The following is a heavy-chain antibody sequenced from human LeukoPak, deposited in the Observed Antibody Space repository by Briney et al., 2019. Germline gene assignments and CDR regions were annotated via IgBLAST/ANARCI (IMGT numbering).Heavy chain of an antibody. V-gene: IGHV4-31*03. Sequence: PSHTLSLTCTVSGGSISSGAYYWSWIRQHPGKALEWIGYIYYSGSTYYNPSLKSRVTISVDTSKNQFSLKLSSVTAADTAVSYCASAVAVASPSACWGQGTLVTVSS. D-gene: IGHD2-15*01. CDR1: GGSISSGAYY. CDR3: ASAVAVASPSAC. CDR2: IYYSGST. J-gene: IGHJ4*02.